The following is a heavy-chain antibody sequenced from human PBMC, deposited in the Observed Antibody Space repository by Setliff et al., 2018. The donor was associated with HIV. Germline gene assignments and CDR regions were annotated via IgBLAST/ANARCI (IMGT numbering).Heavy chain of an antibody. CDR2: IEPSSSGT. V-gene: IGHV1-2*06. D-gene: IGHD3-22*01. CDR1: GYTFTAYY. CDR3: ARQDHSSANSGSLYAFDV. Sequence: ASVKVSCKASGYTFTAYYIHWVRQAPGHGLQLMGRIEPSSSGTNYIQKFQGRVTITRDTSIYTVYMELTGLTSDDTAVYYCARQDHSSANSGSLYAFDVWGQGTMVTVSS. J-gene: IGHJ3*01.